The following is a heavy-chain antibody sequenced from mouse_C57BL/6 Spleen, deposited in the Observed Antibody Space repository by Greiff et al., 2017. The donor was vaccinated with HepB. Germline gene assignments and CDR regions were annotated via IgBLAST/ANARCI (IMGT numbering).Heavy chain of an antibody. V-gene: IGHV5-16*01. D-gene: IGHD2-4*01. J-gene: IGHJ4*01. Sequence: LQQSEGGLVQPGSSMKLSCTASGFTFSDYYMAWVRQVPEKGLEWVANINYDGSSTYYLDSLKSRFIISRDNAKNILYLQMSSLKSEDTATYYCARGRGDYDVFYAMDYWGQGTSVTVSS. CDR1: GFTFSDYY. CDR3: ARGRGDYDVFYAMDY. CDR2: INYDGSST.